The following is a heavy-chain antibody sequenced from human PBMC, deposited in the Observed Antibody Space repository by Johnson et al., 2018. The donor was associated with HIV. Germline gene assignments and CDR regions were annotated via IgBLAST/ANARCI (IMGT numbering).Heavy chain of an antibody. CDR3: ARPEINCSSTSCQKAGAFDI. J-gene: IGHJ3*02. D-gene: IGHD2-2*01. CDR1: GFTFSSYA. CDR2: ISYDGSNK. V-gene: IGHV3-30-3*01. Sequence: QEKLVESGGGVVQPGRSLRLSCAASGFTFSSYAMHWVRQAPGKGLEWVAVISYDGSNKYYADSVKGRFTISRDNSKNTLYLQMNSLRAEDTAVYYCARPEINCSSTSCQKAGAFDICGQVTMVTVSS.